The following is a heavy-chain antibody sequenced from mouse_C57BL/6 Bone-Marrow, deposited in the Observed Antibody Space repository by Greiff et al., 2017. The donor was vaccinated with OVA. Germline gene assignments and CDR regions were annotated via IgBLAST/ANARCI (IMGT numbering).Heavy chain of an antibody. CDR2: IRRKSSNYAT. CDR1: GFTFNTYA. CDR3: VRDDYYGSSYVDYWYFDV. Sequence: EVMLVESGGGLVQPKGSLKLSCAASGFTFNTYAMHWVRQAPGKGLEWVARIRRKSSNYATYYADSVKDRFTISRDDSQSMLYLQMNNLKTEDTAMYYCVRDDYYGSSYVDYWYFDVWGTGTTVTVSS. V-gene: IGHV10-3*01. J-gene: IGHJ1*03. D-gene: IGHD1-1*01.